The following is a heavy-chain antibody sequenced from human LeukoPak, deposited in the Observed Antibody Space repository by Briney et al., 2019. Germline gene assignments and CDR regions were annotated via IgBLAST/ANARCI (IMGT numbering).Heavy chain of an antibody. CDR2: INTHNGNT. D-gene: IGHD6-13*01. J-gene: IGHJ4*02. V-gene: IGHV1-18*01. CDR3: ARDTPQHLKRYDY. CDR1: GYNFDKFG. Sequence: ASVKVSCKASGYNFDKFGIAWVRQAPGQGLEWMGWINTHNGNTKYAQQYQGRVTMTTNTSTSTVYMELRSLRSDDTAVYFCARDTPQHLKRYDYWGQGTQVTVSS.